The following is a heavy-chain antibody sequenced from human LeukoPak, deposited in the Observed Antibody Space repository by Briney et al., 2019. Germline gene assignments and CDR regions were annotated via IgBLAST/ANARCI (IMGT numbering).Heavy chain of an antibody. CDR2: ISAYNGDT. J-gene: IGHJ4*02. V-gene: IGHV1-18*01. CDR1: GYTFTSYG. Sequence: GASVKVSCKASGYTFTSYGFSWVRQAPGQGLEWMGWISAYNGDTNYAQKLQGRVTMTTDTSTSTAYMELRSLRSDDTAVYYCARDAYYYGSVDYWGQGTLVTVSS. CDR3: ARDAYYYGSVDY. D-gene: IGHD3-10*01.